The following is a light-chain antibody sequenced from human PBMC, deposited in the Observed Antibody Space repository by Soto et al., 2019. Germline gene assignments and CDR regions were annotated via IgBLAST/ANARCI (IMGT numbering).Light chain of an antibody. Sequence: DIQMTQSPSSLSASVGDRVTITCRASQSISNYLNWYQQKPGKAPKVLIYAASNLQSGVPSRFSGSESGAVFTLTISSLQPEDFATYYCQQLHSYPITFGQGTRLEIK. V-gene: IGKV1-17*01. CDR3: QQLHSYPIT. CDR2: AAS. J-gene: IGKJ5*01. CDR1: QSISNY.